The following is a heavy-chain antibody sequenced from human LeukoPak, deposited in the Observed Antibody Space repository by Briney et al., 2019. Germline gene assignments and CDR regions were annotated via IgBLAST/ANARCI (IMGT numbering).Heavy chain of an antibody. CDR1: GFPFSIYSMN. CDR3: ARLWSTSCRGGSCPHQPNS. CDR2: ICSSGSA. D-gene: IGHD2-15*01. J-gene: IGHJ4*02. Sequence: GSLRLSCTTYGFPFSIYSMNWVRQAPGKGLEWIGSICSSGSAYYNPSLKSRVTTSIDTSKNQFSLRLTSVTAADTAFYYCARLWSTSCRGGSCPHQPNSWGQGTLVTVSS. V-gene: IGHV4-39*01.